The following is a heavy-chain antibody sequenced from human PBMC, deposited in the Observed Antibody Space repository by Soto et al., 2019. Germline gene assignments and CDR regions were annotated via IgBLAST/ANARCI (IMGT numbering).Heavy chain of an antibody. V-gene: IGHV5-51*01. J-gene: IGHJ3*02. CDR1: GYTFTTYW. D-gene: IGHD2-15*01. CDR3: VGGGDGGNSGNYFYI. Sequence: HGESLKISCKGSGYTFTTYWIGWVRQMPGTGLEWMGIVSSGDSNTRYSPSFQGQVTISADKSINTAYLQWSSLKASDTAMYYCVGGGDGGNSGNYFYIWGRGTMVTVSS. CDR2: VSSGDSNT.